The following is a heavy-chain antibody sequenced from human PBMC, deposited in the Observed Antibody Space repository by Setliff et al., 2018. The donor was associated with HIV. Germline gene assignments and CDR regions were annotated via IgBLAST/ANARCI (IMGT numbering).Heavy chain of an antibody. Sequence: GASLKISCEGSGYSFTSNWIGWVRQMPGKGLEWMGIIHHVDSDTRYSPSFQGQVNISADKSISTAYLQWSTLKASDTAIYYCARHRHTAAGTLDAFDIWGQGTVVTVSS. CDR1: GYSFTSNW. CDR3: ARHRHTAAGTLDAFDI. CDR2: IHHVDSDT. V-gene: IGHV5-51*01. D-gene: IGHD6-13*01. J-gene: IGHJ3*02.